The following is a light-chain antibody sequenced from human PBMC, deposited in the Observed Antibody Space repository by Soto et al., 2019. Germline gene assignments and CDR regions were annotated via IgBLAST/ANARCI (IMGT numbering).Light chain of an antibody. Sequence: PGERATLSCRASQSVSSTYLAWYQQQPGQAPRLLIFGTSSRATGIPDRFSGSGSGTDFTLSISRLEPEDFAVYYCQQYANSPLLTFGGGTKGDIK. CDR1: QSVSSTY. CDR2: GTS. V-gene: IGKV3-20*01. J-gene: IGKJ4*01. CDR3: QQYANSPLLT.